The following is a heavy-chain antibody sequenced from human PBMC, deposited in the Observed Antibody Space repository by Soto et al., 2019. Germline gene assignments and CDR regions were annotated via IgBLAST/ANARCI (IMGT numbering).Heavy chain of an antibody. J-gene: IGHJ3*02. CDR3: ARDLEATIAAAGTGAFDI. Sequence: GGSLRLSCAASGFTVSSNYRSWVRQAPGKGLECVSVIYSGGSTYYADSVKGRFTISRDNSKNTLYLQMNSLRAEDTAVYYCARDLEATIAAAGTGAFDIWGQGTMVTVSS. D-gene: IGHD6-13*01. CDR1: GFTVSSNY. CDR2: IYSGGST. V-gene: IGHV3-53*01.